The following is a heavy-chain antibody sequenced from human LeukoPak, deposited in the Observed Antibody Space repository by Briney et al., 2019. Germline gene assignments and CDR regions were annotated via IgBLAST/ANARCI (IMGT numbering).Heavy chain of an antibody. CDR3: ARVADILTGYPNYYFDY. D-gene: IGHD3-9*01. V-gene: IGHV4-34*01. CDR2: INHSGST. CDR1: GRSFSDYS. J-gene: IGHJ4*02. Sequence: SETLSLTCAVYGRSFSDYSWSWIRQPPGKGLEWIGEINHSGSTNYNPSLKSRVTISVDTSKNQFSLKLSSVTAADTAVYYCARVADILTGYPNYYFDYWGQGTLVTVSS.